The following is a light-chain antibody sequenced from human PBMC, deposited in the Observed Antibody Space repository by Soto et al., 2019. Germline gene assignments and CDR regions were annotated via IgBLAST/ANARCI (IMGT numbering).Light chain of an antibody. CDR3: CSYAGSSTLV. CDR1: SSDVGSYNL. J-gene: IGLJ2*01. CDR2: EGT. V-gene: IGLV2-23*01. Sequence: QSALTQPASMSGSPGQSITISCTGASSDVGSYNLVSWYQQHPGKAPKLMVFEGTKRPSGVSNRFSGSKSGSTASLTISGLQAEDEADYYCCSYAGSSTLVFGGGTKLTVL.